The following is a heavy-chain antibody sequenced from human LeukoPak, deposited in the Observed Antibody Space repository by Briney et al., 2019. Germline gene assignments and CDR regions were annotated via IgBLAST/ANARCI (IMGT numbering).Heavy chain of an antibody. CDR3: ERIRKGTVTRRGWFDP. V-gene: IGHV1-8*01. D-gene: IGHD4-17*01. J-gene: IGHJ5*02. CDR2: MNPNSGNT. CDR1: GYTFTSYD. Sequence: ASVKVSCKASGYTFTSYDINWVRQATGQGLEWMGWMNPNSGNTGYAQKFQGRVTMTRNTSISTAYMELSSLRSEDTAVYYCERIRKGTVTRRGWFDPWGQGTLVTVSS.